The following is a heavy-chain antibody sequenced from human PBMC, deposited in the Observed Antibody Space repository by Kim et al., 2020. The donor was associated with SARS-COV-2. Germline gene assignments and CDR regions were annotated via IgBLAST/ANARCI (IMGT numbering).Heavy chain of an antibody. V-gene: IGHV3-64D*06. Sequence: DSVEGRYTISKNNSKNTVFLQQSSLRPEDTAVYYCVKLPWAHYDLGGGMDVWGQGTTVTVSS. D-gene: IGHD3-3*01. CDR3: VKLPWAHYDLGGGMDV. J-gene: IGHJ6*02.